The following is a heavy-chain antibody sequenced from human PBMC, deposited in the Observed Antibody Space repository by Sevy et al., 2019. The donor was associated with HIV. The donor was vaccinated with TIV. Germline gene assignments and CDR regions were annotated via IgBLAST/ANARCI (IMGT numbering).Heavy chain of an antibody. CDR2: ISNDGSIK. V-gene: IGHV3-30*18. CDR3: AKDGGLYYYGSGSYYNAPDY. Sequence: GGSLRLSCAASGFTFSSYGMHWVRQAPGKGLEWVAVISNDGSIKYYADSVRGGFTISRENSKNTLYLKMNSLRAEDTAVYYCAKDGGLYYYGSGSYYNAPDYWGQGTLVTVSS. J-gene: IGHJ4*02. D-gene: IGHD3-10*01. CDR1: GFTFSSYG.